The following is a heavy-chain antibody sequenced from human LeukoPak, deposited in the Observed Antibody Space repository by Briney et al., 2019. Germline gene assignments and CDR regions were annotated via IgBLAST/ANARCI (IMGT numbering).Heavy chain of an antibody. CDR1: GFTFSDYA. CDR3: AKAYSYGSGYFYSHFDH. J-gene: IGHJ4*02. CDR2: TSATGDRT. Sequence: GGSLRLSCVASGFTFSDYAMTWLRQAPGKGPEWVSTTSATGDRTHYADSVKGRFSMSRDNSRSSLYLDLSSLRAEDTAIYYCAKAYSYGSGYFYSHFDHWGQGTLVTVSS. V-gene: IGHV3-23*01. D-gene: IGHD3-10*01.